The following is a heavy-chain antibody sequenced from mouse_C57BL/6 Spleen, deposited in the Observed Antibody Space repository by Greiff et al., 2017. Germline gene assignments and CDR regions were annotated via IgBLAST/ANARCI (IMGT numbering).Heavy chain of an antibody. CDR1: GYTFTSYG. D-gene: IGHD2-4*01. V-gene: IGHV1-81*01. J-gene: IGHJ3*01. Sequence: VQLQQSGAELARPGASVKLSCKASGYTFTSYGISWVKQRTGQGLEWIGEIYPRSGNTYYNEKFKGKATLTADKSSSTAYMELRSLTSEASAVYFCARWDDYDEGAAYWGQGTLVTVSA. CDR3: ARWDDYDEGAAY. CDR2: IYPRSGNT.